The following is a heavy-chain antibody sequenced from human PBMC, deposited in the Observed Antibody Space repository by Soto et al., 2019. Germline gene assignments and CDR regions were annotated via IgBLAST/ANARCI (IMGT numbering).Heavy chain of an antibody. CDR2: ISSSGSTI. V-gene: IGHV3-11*01. CDR1: GFTFSDYY. J-gene: IGHJ6*03. Sequence: QVQLVESGGGLVKPGGSLRLSCAASGFTFSDYYMSWIRQAPGKGLEWVSYISSSGSTIYYAASVKGRFTFSRDNAKNSLYLQMNSLRDYDTAVYYCARERIAAAGDDYYYYMDVWGKGTTVTVSS. CDR3: ARERIAAAGDDYYYYMDV. D-gene: IGHD6-13*01.